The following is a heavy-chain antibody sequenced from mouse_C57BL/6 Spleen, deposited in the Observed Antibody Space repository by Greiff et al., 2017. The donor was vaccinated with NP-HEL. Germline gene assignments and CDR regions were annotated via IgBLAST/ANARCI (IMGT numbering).Heavy chain of an antibody. J-gene: IGHJ2*01. CDR1: GFTFSSYG. V-gene: IGHV5-6*02. Sequence: DVMLVESGGDLVKPGGSLKLSCAASGFTFSSYGMSWVRQTPDKRLEWVATISSGGSYTYYPDSVKGRFTISRDNDKNTLYLQMSILKSEDTAMYYCARHNYGNYGDYWGQGTTLTVSS. D-gene: IGHD2-1*01. CDR3: ARHNYGNYGDY. CDR2: ISSGGSYT.